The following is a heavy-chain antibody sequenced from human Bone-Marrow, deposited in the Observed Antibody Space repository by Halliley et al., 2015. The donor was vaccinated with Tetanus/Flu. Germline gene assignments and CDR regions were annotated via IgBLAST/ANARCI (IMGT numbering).Heavy chain of an antibody. V-gene: IGHV3-23*01. Sequence: SLRLSCVASGFTFSSYAMTWVRQAPGKGLEWVSTITGSGTITYYADSVKGRFTISRDTSKNTLYLQMNSLRVEDTAVYYCAKDISTTYIWYFDLWGRGTLVTVSS. CDR2: ITGSGTIT. D-gene: IGHD1-26*01. CDR1: GFTFSSYA. J-gene: IGHJ2*01. CDR3: AKDISTTYIWYFDL.